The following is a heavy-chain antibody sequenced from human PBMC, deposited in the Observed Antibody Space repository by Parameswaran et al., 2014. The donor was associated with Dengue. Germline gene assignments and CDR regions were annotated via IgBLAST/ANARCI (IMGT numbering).Heavy chain of an antibody. V-gene: IGHV3-11*01. Sequence: WIRQPPGKGLEWVSYISSSGSAIYYADSVKGRFTISRDNAKNSLYLQMHSLRAEDTAVYYCARERLFLDYWGPGKPGHRLL. CDR3: ARERLFLDY. CDR2: ISSSGSAI. J-gene: IGHJ4*02.